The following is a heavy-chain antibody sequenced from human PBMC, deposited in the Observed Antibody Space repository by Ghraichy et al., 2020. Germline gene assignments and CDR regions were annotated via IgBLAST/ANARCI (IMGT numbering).Heavy chain of an antibody. J-gene: IGHJ4*02. D-gene: IGHD4-23*01. V-gene: IGHV4-59*08. CDR3: ARRLYGGNDY. CDR1: GGSISTYY. Sequence: SETLSLTCTVSGGSISTYYWSWIRQPPGKGLEWIGYIYYSGSTNYNPSLKSRVTISVDTSKNRFSLKLSSVTAADTAVYYCARRLYGGNDYWGQGTLVTVSS. CDR2: IYYSGST.